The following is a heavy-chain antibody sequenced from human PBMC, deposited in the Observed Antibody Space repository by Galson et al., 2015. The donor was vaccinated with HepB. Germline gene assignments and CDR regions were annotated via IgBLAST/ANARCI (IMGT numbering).Heavy chain of an antibody. Sequence: SLRLSCAASGFTFSTYWMHWVRQAPGKGLVWVSLINSDGSSSSYADSVKGRFTISRDNAKNTLYLQMNSLRAEDTAVYYCARSQYNWNDGGFDYWGQGTLVTVSS. V-gene: IGHV3-74*01. CDR3: ARSQYNWNDGGFDY. D-gene: IGHD1-1*01. J-gene: IGHJ4*02. CDR2: INSDGSSS. CDR1: GFTFSTYW.